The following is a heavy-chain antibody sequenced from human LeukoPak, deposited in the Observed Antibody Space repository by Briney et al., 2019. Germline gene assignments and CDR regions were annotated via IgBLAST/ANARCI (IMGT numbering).Heavy chain of an antibody. Sequence: ASVKVSCKASGYTFTSYYMHWVRQAPGQGLEWMGIINPSGGSTSYAQKFQGRVTMTRDTSTSTVYLELSSLRSEDTAVYYCARDLAPLARLNYYGSGSYSWFDPWGQGTLVTVSS. CDR3: ARDLAPLARLNYYGSGSYSWFDP. CDR1: GYTFTSYY. V-gene: IGHV1-46*01. D-gene: IGHD3-10*01. J-gene: IGHJ5*02. CDR2: INPSGGST.